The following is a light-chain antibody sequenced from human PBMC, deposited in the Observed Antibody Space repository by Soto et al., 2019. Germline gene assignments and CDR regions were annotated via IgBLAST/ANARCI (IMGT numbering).Light chain of an antibody. CDR2: LGS. V-gene: IGKV2-28*01. CDR1: QSLLHSNGYNY. Sequence: DIVMTQSPLSLPVTPGEPASISCRSSQSLLHSNGYNYLDWYLQKPGQSPQLLIYLGSNRASGVPDXXSGSGSGXXXTLKISRVEAEDVGVYYCMQALQTPWTFGQGTKVEIK. J-gene: IGKJ1*01. CDR3: MQALQTPWT.